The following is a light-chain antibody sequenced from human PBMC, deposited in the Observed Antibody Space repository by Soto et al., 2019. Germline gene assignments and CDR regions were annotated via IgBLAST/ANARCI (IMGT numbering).Light chain of an antibody. CDR2: DNN. V-gene: IGLV1-51*01. CDR1: SSNIGDNY. J-gene: IGLJ2*01. CDR3: GTWNSSLSVRV. Sequence: QLVLTQPPSVSAAPGQKVTISCSGSSSNIGDNYVSWYQQFPGTAPKLLIYDNNKRPSGIPDRFSGSKSGTSATLGITGLQTGDEADYYCGTWNSSLSVRVFGGGTKLTVL.